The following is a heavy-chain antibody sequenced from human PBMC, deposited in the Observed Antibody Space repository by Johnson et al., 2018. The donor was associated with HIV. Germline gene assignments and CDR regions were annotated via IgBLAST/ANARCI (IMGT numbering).Heavy chain of an antibody. CDR2: ISSSGSTI. CDR3: AKDIASGYTNGGTLDI. CDR1: GFTFSDYY. V-gene: IGHV3-11*01. D-gene: IGHD6-19*01. Sequence: QMLLVESGGGLVQPGGSLRLSCAASGFTFSDYYMSWIRQAPGKGLEWVSYISSSGSTIYYADSVKGRFTISRDNSKNSLSLQMNSLRPEDTGLYYCAKDIASGYTNGGTLDIWGQGTMVTVSS. J-gene: IGHJ3*02.